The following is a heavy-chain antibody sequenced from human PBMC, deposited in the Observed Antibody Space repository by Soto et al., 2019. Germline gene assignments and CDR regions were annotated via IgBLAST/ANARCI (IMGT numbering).Heavy chain of an antibody. V-gene: IGHV3-11*06. CDR2: IGSSSRYT. J-gene: IGHJ3*02. D-gene: IGHD2-8*01. CDR3: VRPMVAETYDAFDI. Sequence: PGGSLRLSCVVSGFSFSDYYMSWIRQAPGKGLEWVSYIGSSSRYTNYADSVKGRFIISRDNAKKSLYLQMNNLRAEDTAIYYCVRPMVAETYDAFDIWGQGTMVTVSS. CDR1: GFSFSDYY.